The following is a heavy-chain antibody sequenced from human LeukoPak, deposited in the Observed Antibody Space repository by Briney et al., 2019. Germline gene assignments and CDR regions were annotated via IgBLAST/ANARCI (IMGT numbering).Heavy chain of an antibody. CDR2: INHSGST. CDR3: ARLGTYYYGSGSGRLSWFDP. Sequence: PSETLSLTCAVYGGSFSGYYWSWIRQPPGKWLEWIGEINHSGSTNYNPSLKSRVTISVDTSKNQFSLKLSSVTAADTAVYYCARLGTYYYGSGSGRLSWFDPWGQGTLVTVSS. D-gene: IGHD3-10*01. CDR1: GGSFSGYY. J-gene: IGHJ5*02. V-gene: IGHV4-34*01.